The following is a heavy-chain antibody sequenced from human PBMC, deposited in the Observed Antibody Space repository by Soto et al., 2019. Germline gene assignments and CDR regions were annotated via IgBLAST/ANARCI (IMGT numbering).Heavy chain of an antibody. V-gene: IGHV3-23*01. Sequence: EVQLLESGGGLVQPGGSLRLSCAASGFTFSSYAMRWVRQAPGKGLEWVSAISGSGGSKYYADSVKGRFTISRDNSKNALYLQMNCLRAEDTAVYYCAKYFCGGVNSRSCGGGFDPWGQGTLVTVSS. J-gene: IGHJ5*02. D-gene: IGHD6-6*01. CDR3: AKYFCGGVNSRSCGGGFDP. CDR2: ISGSGGSK. CDR1: GFTFSSYA.